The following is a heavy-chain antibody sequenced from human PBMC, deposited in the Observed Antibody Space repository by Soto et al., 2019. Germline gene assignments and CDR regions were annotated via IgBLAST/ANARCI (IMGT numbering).Heavy chain of an antibody. CDR2: INHSGST. J-gene: IGHJ4*02. CDR1: GGSFSGCY. V-gene: IGHV4-34*01. Sequence: SETLSLTCAVYGGSFSGCYWSWIRQPPGKGLEWIGEINHSGSTNYNPSLKSRVTISVDTSKNQFSLKLSSVTAADTAVYYCARRSTVLPYYFDYCGQGSLVIVSS. D-gene: IGHD4-4*01. CDR3: ARRSTVLPYYFDY.